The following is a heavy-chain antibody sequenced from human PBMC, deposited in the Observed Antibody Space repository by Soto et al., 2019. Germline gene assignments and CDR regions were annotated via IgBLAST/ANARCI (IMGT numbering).Heavy chain of an antibody. D-gene: IGHD6-19*01. Sequence: GGSLRLSCAASGFTFSSYGMHWVRQAPGKGLEWVAVISYDGSNKYYADSVKGRFTISRDNSKNTLYLQMNSLRAEDTAVYYCAKFVQAVAALDYWGQVTLVTVS. CDR3: AKFVQAVAALDY. J-gene: IGHJ4*02. CDR2: ISYDGSNK. CDR1: GFTFSSYG. V-gene: IGHV3-30*18.